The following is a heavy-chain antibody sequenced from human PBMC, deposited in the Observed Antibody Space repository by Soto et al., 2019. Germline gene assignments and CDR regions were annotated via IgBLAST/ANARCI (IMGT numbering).Heavy chain of an antibody. V-gene: IGHV4-39*01. CDR3: ARGYYDSSGYYRHLDY. CDR2: IYYSGSA. J-gene: IGHJ4*02. D-gene: IGHD3-22*01. CDR1: GGSISSSSYY. Sequence: SETLSLTCTVSGGSISSSSYYWGWIRQPPGKGLEWIGSIYYSGSAYYNPSLKSRVTISVDTSKNQFSLKLSSVTAADTAVYYCARGYYDSSGYYRHLDYWGQGTLVTVSS.